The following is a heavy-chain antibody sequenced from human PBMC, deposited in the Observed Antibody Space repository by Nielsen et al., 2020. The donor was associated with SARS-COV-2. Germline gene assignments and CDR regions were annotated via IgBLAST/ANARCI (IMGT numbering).Heavy chain of an antibody. CDR1: GFTFSSYW. CDR3: ARAPYYDFWRDRGDAFDI. D-gene: IGHD3-3*01. J-gene: IGHJ3*02. V-gene: IGHV3-7*03. Sequence: GSLKISCAASGFTFSSYWMSWVRQAPGKGLEWVANIKQDGSEKYYVDSVKGRLTISRDNAKNSLYLQMNSLRAEDTAVYYCARAPYYDFWRDRGDAFDIWGQGTMVTVSS. CDR2: IKQDGSEK.